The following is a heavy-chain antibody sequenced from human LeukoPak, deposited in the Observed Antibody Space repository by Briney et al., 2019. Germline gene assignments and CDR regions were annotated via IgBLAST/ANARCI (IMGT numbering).Heavy chain of an antibody. D-gene: IGHD3-22*01. V-gene: IGHV3-7*01. J-gene: IGHJ6*03. CDR1: GFTFSSYW. Sequence: GGSLRLSCAASGFTFSSYWMTWVRQAPGKGLEWVGNIKGDGSEKYYVDSVKGRFTISRDNAKNSLYLQMNSLRAEDTAVYYCARTPAYYYDSSGYYAHYYYYYMDVWGKGTTVTISS. CDR3: ARTPAYYYDSSGYYAHYYYYYMDV. CDR2: IKGDGSEK.